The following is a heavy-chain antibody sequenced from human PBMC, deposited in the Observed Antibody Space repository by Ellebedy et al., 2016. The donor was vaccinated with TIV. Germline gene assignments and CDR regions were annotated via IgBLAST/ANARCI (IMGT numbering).Heavy chain of an antibody. CDR1: GFTFSIYA. CDR2: ISRNGGGT. D-gene: IGHD1-26*01. V-gene: IGHV3-23*01. Sequence: GESLKISCAASGFTFSIYAMGWVRQAPGKGLAWVSTISRNGGGTYYAGSVEGRFTIYRDNSKNTLLQQMSGLRAEDTARYFCAKDLGIERQWGFDYWGQGTLVTVSS. CDR3: AKDLGIERQWGFDY. J-gene: IGHJ4*02.